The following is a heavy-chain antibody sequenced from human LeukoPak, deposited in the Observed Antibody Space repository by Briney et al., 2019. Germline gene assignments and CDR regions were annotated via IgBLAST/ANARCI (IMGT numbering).Heavy chain of an antibody. CDR2: ISGSGGST. CDR1: GFTFSSYA. Sequence: GGSLRLSCAASGFTFSSYAMCWVRQAPGKGLEWVSAISGSGGSTYYADSVKGRFTISRDNSKNTLYLQMNSLRAEDTAVYYCAKDRRAHLNPRIAAAYFDYWGQGTLVTVSS. D-gene: IGHD6-13*01. J-gene: IGHJ4*02. V-gene: IGHV3-23*01. CDR3: AKDRRAHLNPRIAAAYFDY.